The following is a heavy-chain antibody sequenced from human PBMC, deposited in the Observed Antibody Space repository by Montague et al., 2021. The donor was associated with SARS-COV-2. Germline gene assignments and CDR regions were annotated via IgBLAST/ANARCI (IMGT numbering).Heavy chain of an antibody. D-gene: IGHD1-1*01. CDR2: LSASGGIT. V-gene: IGHV3-23*01. Sequence: SLRLSCAASGFTFSGIAMSWVRQAPGKGLEWVSSLSASGGITNYADSVKGRFTISRDNYKNTLYLQMNSLTAGDTAIYYCAKGRDTGNSYFALDVWGQGTTVSVSS. CDR1: GFTFSGIA. J-gene: IGHJ6*02. CDR3: AKGRDTGNSYFALDV.